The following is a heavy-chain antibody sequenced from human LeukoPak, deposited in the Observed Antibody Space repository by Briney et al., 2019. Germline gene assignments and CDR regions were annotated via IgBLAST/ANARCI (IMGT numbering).Heavy chain of an antibody. D-gene: IGHD3-3*01. Sequence: SETLSLTCTVSGGSISSRNYYWVWIRQPPGKGLEWIGSVYYSGNTYYNPSLKSRVTISEDTSKNHFSLRLSSVTAADTAVYYCATFGVVPSRMGFDYWGQGTLVTVSS. CDR3: ATFGVVPSRMGFDY. V-gene: IGHV4-39*02. CDR1: GGSISSRNYY. CDR2: VYYSGNT. J-gene: IGHJ4*02.